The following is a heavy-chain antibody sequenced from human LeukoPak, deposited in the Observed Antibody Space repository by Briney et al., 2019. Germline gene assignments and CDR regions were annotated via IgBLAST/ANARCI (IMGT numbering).Heavy chain of an antibody. CDR1: GFTFSNYV. J-gene: IGHJ3*02. Sequence: GGSLRLSCAASGFTFSNYVMHWVRQAPGKGLEWVSAISGSGGSTYYADSVKGRFTISRDNSKNTLYLQMNSLRSEDTAVYYCARVSSGTRDAFDIWGQGTMVTVSS. D-gene: IGHD3-10*01. CDR3: ARVSSGTRDAFDI. CDR2: ISGSGGST. V-gene: IGHV3-23*01.